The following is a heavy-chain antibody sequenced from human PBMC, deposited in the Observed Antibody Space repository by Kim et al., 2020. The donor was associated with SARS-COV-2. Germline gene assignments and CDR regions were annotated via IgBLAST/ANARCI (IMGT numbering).Heavy chain of an antibody. J-gene: IGHJ4*02. V-gene: IGHV3-7*03. CDR3: ARERWMANAIYFDY. D-gene: IGHD5-12*01. Sequence: GGSLRLSCAASGFTFSSYWMSWVRQAPGKGLEWVANIKQDGSEKYYVDSVKGRFTISRDNGKNSLYLQMNSLRAEDTAVYYCARERWMANAIYFDYWGQGTLVTVSS. CDR2: IKQDGSEK. CDR1: GFTFSSYW.